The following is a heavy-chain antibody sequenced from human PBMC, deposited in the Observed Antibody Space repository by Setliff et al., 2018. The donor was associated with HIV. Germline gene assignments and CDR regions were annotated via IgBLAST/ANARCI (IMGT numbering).Heavy chain of an antibody. CDR1: GYTFTTYD. J-gene: IGHJ5*01. D-gene: IGHD3-10*01. Sequence: GASVKVSCKASGYTFTTYDITWVRQAPGQGLEWLGWISPYNGHTNFAQKFQGRVTMTTDTATSTAYMELRSLRSDDTAVYYCARTIGLLWFGELDSWGQGTPVTVSS. V-gene: IGHV1-18*01. CDR3: ARTIGLLWFGELDS. CDR2: ISPYNGHT.